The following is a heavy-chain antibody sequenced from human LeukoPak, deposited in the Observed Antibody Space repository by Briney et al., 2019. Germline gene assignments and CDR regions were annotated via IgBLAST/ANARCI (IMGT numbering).Heavy chain of an antibody. D-gene: IGHD1-1*01. CDR3: ARTQLDLDGFDI. V-gene: IGHV3-23*01. CDR2: ISGSGDST. Sequence: GGSLRLSCAASGFTFSSYAMSWVRQAPGKGLEWVSAISGSGDSTYYGDSVKGRFTISRDNSKNTLYLQMNSLRGEDTAVYYCARTQLDLDGFDIWGQGTTVTVSS. CDR1: GFTFSSYA. J-gene: IGHJ3*02.